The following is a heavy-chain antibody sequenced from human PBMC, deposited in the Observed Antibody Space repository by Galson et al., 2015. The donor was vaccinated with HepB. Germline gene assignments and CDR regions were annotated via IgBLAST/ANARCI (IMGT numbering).Heavy chain of an antibody. D-gene: IGHD3-22*01. CDR3: ARDRTIYDSSGYYGFDY. CDR2: IIPIFGTA. V-gene: IGHV1-69*13. Sequence: SVKVSCKASGGTFSSYAISWVRQAPGQGLEWMGGIIPIFGTANYAQKFQGRVTITADESKSTAYMELSSLRSEDTAVYYCARDRTIYDSSGYYGFDYWGQGTLVTVSS. J-gene: IGHJ4*02. CDR1: GGTFSSYA.